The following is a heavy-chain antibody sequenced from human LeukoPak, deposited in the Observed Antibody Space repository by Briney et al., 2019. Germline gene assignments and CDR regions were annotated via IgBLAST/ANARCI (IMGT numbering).Heavy chain of an antibody. J-gene: IGHJ3*02. Sequence: SETLSLTCTASGGSISSYYWSWIRQPPGKGLEWIGYIYYSGSTNYNPSLKSRVTISVDTSKNQFSLKLSSVTAADTAVYYCARTSYAFDIWGQGTMVTVSS. CDR3: ARTSYAFDI. CDR2: IYYSGST. CDR1: GGSISSYY. V-gene: IGHV4-59*08.